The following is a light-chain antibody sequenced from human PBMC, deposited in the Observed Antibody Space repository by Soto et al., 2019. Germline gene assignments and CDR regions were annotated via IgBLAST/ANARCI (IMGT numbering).Light chain of an antibody. J-gene: IGKJ2*01. Sequence: DIQMTQSPSTLSASVGDRVIIACRASQSISSSLAWYQQKPGKAPNLLIYWASSLESGVPSRFSGSGSGTAFTLTISSLQPDDFATYYCHQYNRFPYTFGQGTKLEIK. V-gene: IGKV1-5*03. CDR3: HQYNRFPYT. CDR2: WAS. CDR1: QSISSS.